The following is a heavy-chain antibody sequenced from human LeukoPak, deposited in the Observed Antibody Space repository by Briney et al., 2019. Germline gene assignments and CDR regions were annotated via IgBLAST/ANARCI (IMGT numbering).Heavy chain of an antibody. V-gene: IGHV4-59*01. J-gene: IGHJ5*02. D-gene: IGHD3-10*01. Sequence: KTSETLSLTCTVSGGSISSYYWSWIRQPPGKGLEWIGYIYYSGSTNYNPSLKSRVTISVDTSKNQFSLKLSPVTAADTAVYYCARRSRGTRFDPWGQGTLVTVSS. CDR3: ARRSRGTRFDP. CDR1: GGSISSYY. CDR2: IYYSGST.